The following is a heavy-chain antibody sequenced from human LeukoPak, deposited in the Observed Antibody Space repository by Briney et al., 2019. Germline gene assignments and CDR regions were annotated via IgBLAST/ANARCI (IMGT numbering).Heavy chain of an antibody. CDR3: SRGLSDVS. Sequence: SETLSLTCTVSGGSISSGGYGGSWIRQPPGKGLEWIGEINHSGITNYNPSLKSRVTISIDTSTRQFSLKLPSVTAADTAVYYCSRGLSDVSWGQGTLVTVSS. CDR1: GGSISSGGYG. CDR2: INHSGIT. J-gene: IGHJ5*02. V-gene: IGHV4-30-2*01.